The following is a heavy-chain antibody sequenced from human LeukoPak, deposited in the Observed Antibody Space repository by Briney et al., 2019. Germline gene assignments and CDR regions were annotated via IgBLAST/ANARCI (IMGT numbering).Heavy chain of an antibody. CDR2: IYHSGST. CDR1: GGSFSGYY. D-gene: IGHD6-19*01. J-gene: IGHJ3*02. V-gene: IGHV4-34*01. Sequence: SETLSLTCAVYGGSFSGYYWSWIRQPPGKGLEWIGEIYHSGSTNYNPSLKSRVTISVDKSKNQLSLKPSSVTAADTAVYYCARGIAVAGDYAFDIWGQGTMVTVSS. CDR3: ARGIAVAGDYAFDI.